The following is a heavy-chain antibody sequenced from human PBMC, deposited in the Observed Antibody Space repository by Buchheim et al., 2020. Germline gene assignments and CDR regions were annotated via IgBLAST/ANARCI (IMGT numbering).Heavy chain of an antibody. CDR1: GGSIFTYY. CDR3: AKKRSDNWFDP. Sequence: QVQLKESGPGLVKPSETLSLTCSVSGGSIFTYYWSWIRQAPGKGLEWIGYMDGSGRSNYNPSLKSRFTISVDTSNNQFSLNLSSVTAADTAIYYCAKKRSDNWFDPWGQGTL. CDR2: MDGSGRS. V-gene: IGHV4-59*01. J-gene: IGHJ5*02.